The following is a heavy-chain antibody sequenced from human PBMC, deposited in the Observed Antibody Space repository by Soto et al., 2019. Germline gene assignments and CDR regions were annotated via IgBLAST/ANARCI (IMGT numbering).Heavy chain of an antibody. CDR1: GGTFSSYA. CDR3: ATPGVVPLPYYYYYYGMDV. J-gene: IGHJ6*02. CDR2: IIPIFGTA. Sequence: GASVKVSCKASGGTFSSYAISWVRQAPGQGLEWMGGIIPIFGTANYAQKFQGRVTITADKSTSTAYMELSSLRSEDTAVYYCATPGVVPLPYYYYYYGMDVWGQGTTVTVSS. V-gene: IGHV1-69*06. D-gene: IGHD2-15*01.